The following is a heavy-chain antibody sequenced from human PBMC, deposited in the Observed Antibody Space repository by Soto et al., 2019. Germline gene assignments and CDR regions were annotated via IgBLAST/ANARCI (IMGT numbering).Heavy chain of an antibody. CDR2: ISAYNGNT. J-gene: IGHJ5*02. CDR3: ARAMGRGGYTITNWLER. D-gene: IGHD2-8*01. Sequence: ASVKVSCKASGYTFTSYGISWVRQAPGQGLEWMGWISAYNGNTNYAQKLQGRVTMTTDTSTSTAYMELRSLRSDDTAVYYCARAMGRGGYTITNWLERWGQGTLVTFTS. CDR1: GYTFTSYG. V-gene: IGHV1-18*01.